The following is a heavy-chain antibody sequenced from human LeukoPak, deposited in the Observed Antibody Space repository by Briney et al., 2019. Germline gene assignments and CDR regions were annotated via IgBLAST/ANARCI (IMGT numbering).Heavy chain of an antibody. CDR2: ISTRSTTM. Sequence: PGGSLRLSCAASGFIFDNYEMNWVRQAPGKGLEWLSFISTRSTTMSHADSVKGRFTISRDNAKNSLYLQMNSLRDEDTAVYYCARGAGLLDYWGQGALVTVSS. CDR1: GFIFDNYE. CDR3: ARGAGLLDY. J-gene: IGHJ4*02. V-gene: IGHV3-48*03.